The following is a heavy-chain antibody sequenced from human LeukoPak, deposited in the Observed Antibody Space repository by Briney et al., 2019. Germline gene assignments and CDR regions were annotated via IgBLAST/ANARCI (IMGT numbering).Heavy chain of an antibody. V-gene: IGHV1-69*01. Sequence: SVKVSCKASGGTFSSYAISWVRQAPGQGLEWMGGIIPIFGTANYAQKFQGRVTITADESTSTAYMELSSLRSEDTAVYYCARDRALEGAELSLYRDMDVWGQGTTVTVSS. J-gene: IGHJ6*02. CDR1: GGTFSSYA. CDR2: IIPIFGTA. D-gene: IGHD3-16*02. CDR3: ARDRALEGAELSLYRDMDV.